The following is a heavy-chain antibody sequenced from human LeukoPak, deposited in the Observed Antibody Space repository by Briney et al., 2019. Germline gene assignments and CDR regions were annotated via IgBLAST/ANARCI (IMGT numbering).Heavy chain of an antibody. CDR2: MNPNSGNT. V-gene: IGHV1-8*01. Sequence: GASVKVSCKASGYTFTSYDINWVRQATGQGLEWMGWMNPNSGNTGYAQKFQGRVTMTRDTSISTAYMELSRLRSDDTAVYYCARPPQYCSGGSCSWFDPWGQGTLVTVSS. CDR1: GYTFTSYD. D-gene: IGHD2-15*01. J-gene: IGHJ5*02. CDR3: ARPPQYCSGGSCSWFDP.